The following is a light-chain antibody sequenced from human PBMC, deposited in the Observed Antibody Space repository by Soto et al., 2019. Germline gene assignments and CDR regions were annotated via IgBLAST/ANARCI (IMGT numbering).Light chain of an antibody. CDR1: SSDVGGYNY. CDR3: CSYAGNYYV. V-gene: IGLV2-11*01. Sequence: QSALTQPRSVSGSPGQSVTISCTGTSSDVGGYNYVSWYQQHPDKAPKSMIYDVSERPSGVPDRFSGSKSGNTASLTISGLQAEDEADYYCCSYAGNYYVFGTGTKVTVL. CDR2: DVS. J-gene: IGLJ1*01.